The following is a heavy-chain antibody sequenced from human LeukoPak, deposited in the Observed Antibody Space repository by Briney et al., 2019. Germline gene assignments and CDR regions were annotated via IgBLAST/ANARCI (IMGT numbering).Heavy chain of an antibody. D-gene: IGHD2-15*01. Sequence: GGSLRLSCAASGITFTGYTINWVRQAPGQGLEWVSSISSSGYIYYADSVRGRFTISRDNAKNSVYLQINSLRAEDTAVYYCARDRGMVAFDYWGQGTLVTVSS. CDR3: ARDRGMVAFDY. CDR1: GITFTGYT. J-gene: IGHJ4*02. CDR2: ISSSGYI. V-gene: IGHV3-21*01.